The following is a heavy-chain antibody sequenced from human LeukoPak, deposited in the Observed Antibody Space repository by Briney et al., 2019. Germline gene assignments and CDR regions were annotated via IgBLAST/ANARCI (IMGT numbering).Heavy chain of an antibody. V-gene: IGHV4-34*01. J-gene: IGHJ3*02. D-gene: IGHD2-15*01. CDR3: AREDSQGSDDAFDI. CDR2: INHSEST. CDR1: GGSFSGYY. Sequence: SETLSLTCAVYGGSFSGYYWSWIRQPPGKGLEWIGEINHSESTNYNPSLKSRVTISVDTSKNQFSLKLSSVTAADTAVYYCAREDSQGSDDAFDIWGQGTMVTVSS.